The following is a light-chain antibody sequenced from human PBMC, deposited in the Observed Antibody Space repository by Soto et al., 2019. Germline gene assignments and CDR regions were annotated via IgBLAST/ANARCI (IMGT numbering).Light chain of an antibody. J-gene: IGKJ1*01. V-gene: IGKV3-20*01. Sequence: EIVLTQSPGTLSLSPGEIATPSFTASQSVSSSYLAWYQQKPGQAPRLLIYDASSRATGIPDRFSGSGSGTEFTLTISSLQPDDFATYYCQHYNSYSEAFGQGTKVDIK. CDR3: QHYNSYSEA. CDR2: DAS. CDR1: QSVSSSY.